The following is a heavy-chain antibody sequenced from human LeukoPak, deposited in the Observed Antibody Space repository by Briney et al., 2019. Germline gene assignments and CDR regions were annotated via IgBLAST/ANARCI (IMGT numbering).Heavy chain of an antibody. CDR3: AREEASGSYYHYFDY. V-gene: IGHV3-53*01. Sequence: PGGSLRLSCAASGFTVSSNYMSWVRQATGKGLEWVSVIYSGGSTYYADPVKGRFTISRDNSKNTLYLQMNSLRAEDTAVYYCAREEASGSYYHYFDYWGQGTLVTVSS. J-gene: IGHJ4*02. CDR1: GFTVSSNY. D-gene: IGHD3-10*01. CDR2: IYSGGST.